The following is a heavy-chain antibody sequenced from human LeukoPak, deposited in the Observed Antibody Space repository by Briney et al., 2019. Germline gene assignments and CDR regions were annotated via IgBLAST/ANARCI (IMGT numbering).Heavy chain of an antibody. J-gene: IGHJ5*02. CDR1: GFTFSSYA. V-gene: IGHV3-30-3*01. CDR3: ARDQAEYYDILTGPFGWFDP. CDR2: ISYDGSNK. D-gene: IGHD3-9*01. Sequence: GSLRLSCAASGFTFSSYAMHWVRQAPGKGLEWVAVISYDGSNKYYADSVKGRFTISRDNSKNTLYLQMNSLRAEDTAVYYCARDQAEYYDILTGPFGWFDPWGQGTLVTVSS.